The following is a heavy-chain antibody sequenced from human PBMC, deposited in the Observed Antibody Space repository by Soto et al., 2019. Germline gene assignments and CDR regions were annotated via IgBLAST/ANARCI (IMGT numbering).Heavy chain of an antibody. CDR3: ARDFDYYELWSGYYRNYYYGMDV. CDR2: ISYDGTYK. D-gene: IGHD3-3*01. V-gene: IGHV3-30-3*01. J-gene: IGHJ6*02. CDR1: GFTFSTDA. Sequence: GRSLRLSSAASGFTFSTDATHWVRQTPGRGLEWVAVISYDGTYKYYADSVKGRFTISRDKSKNTVSLQMNSLKADDTAVYYCARDFDYYELWSGYYRNYYYGMDVWGQGTTVTVSS.